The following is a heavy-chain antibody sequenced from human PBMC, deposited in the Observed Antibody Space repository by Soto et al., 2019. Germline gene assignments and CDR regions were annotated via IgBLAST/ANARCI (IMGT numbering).Heavy chain of an antibody. D-gene: IGHD3-9*01. J-gene: IGHJ1*01. Sequence: EVQLVESGGGLVKPGGSLRLSCAASGFTFSNAWMSWVRQAPGKGLEWVGRIKSKTDGGTTDYAAPVKGRFTISRDDSKNTLYLQMNSLKTEDTAVYYCTTRGVYDILTGYYTYTRWGFQHWGQGTLVTVSS. CDR2: IKSKTDGGTT. CDR3: TTRGVYDILTGYYTYTRWGFQH. CDR1: GFTFSNAW. V-gene: IGHV3-15*01.